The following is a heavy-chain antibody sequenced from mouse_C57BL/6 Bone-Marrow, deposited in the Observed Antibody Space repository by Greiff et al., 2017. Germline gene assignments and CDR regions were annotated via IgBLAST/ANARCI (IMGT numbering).Heavy chain of an antibody. CDR1: GYAFTNYL. Sequence: VQLQQSGAELVRPGTSVKVSCKASGYAFTNYLIEWVKQRPGQGLEWIGVINPGSGGTNYNEKFKGKATFTADTSSNTAYMQLSSLTTEDSAIYYCARQGYYYGSSHWGQGTLVTVSA. D-gene: IGHD1-1*01. CDR2: INPGSGGT. J-gene: IGHJ3*01. CDR3: ARQGYYYGSSH. V-gene: IGHV1-54*02.